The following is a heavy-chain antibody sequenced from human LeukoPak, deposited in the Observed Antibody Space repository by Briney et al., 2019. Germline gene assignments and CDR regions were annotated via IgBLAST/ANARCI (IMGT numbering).Heavy chain of an antibody. J-gene: IGHJ3*02. Sequence: PGESLKISCKGSGYSFTSYWIGWVRQMPGKGLEWMGRIDPSDSYTNYSPSFQGHVTISADKSISTAYLQWSSLKASDTAVYYCARAETYMGQVGAFDIWGQGTMVTVSS. CDR3: ARAETYMGQVGAFDI. V-gene: IGHV5-10-1*01. CDR1: GYSFTSYW. D-gene: IGHD1-14*01. CDR2: IDPSDSYT.